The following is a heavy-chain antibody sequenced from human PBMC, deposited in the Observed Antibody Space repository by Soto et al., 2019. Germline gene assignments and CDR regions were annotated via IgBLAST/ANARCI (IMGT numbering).Heavy chain of an antibody. CDR1: GAPITINY. V-gene: IGHV4-59*01. Sequence: SETLSLTCTVSGAPITINYLSWIRQPPGKGLEWIRYIYYSGSTTYNPSLKSPVTMATDTSKNQFSLKLNSVTAADTAVYYCTRDAGVPYDHWGNGTLVTVSS. CDR2: IYYSGST. D-gene: IGHD2-8*01. CDR3: TRDAGVPYDH. J-gene: IGHJ4*01.